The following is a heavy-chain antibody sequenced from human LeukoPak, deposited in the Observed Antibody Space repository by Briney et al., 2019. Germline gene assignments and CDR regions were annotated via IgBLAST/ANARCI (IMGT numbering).Heavy chain of an antibody. D-gene: IGHD3-22*01. V-gene: IGHV1-46*01. J-gene: IGHJ4*02. CDR1: GYTFTSYY. CDR3: ARGGTMIVVVITHEYYFDY. CDR2: INPSGGST. Sequence: GASVKVSCKASGYTFTSYYMHWVRQAPGQGLEWMGIINPSGGSTSYAQKLQGRVTMTTDTSTSTAYMELRSLRSDDTAVYYCARGGTMIVVVITHEYYFDYWGQGTLVTVSS.